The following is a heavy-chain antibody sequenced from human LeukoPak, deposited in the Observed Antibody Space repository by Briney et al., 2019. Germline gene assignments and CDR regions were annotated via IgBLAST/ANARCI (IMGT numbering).Heavy chain of an antibody. CDR3: ARFYGVPGGWFDP. J-gene: IGHJ5*02. V-gene: IGHV3-66*01. CDR2: IYDGGST. D-gene: IGHD4-17*01. Sequence: GGSLRLSCAASGITISSNHMGWVRQAPGKGLEWVSVIYDGGSTYYADSVKGRFIISRDNSKNTLYLEMNSLRAEDTAVYYCARFYGVPGGWFDPWGQGTLVTVSS. CDR1: GITISSNH.